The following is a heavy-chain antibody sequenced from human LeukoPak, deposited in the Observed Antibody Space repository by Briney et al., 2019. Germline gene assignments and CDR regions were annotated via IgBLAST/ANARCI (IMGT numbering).Heavy chain of an antibody. V-gene: IGHV3-15*07. J-gene: IGHJ4*02. D-gene: IGHD3-22*01. CDR3: TTDRTTYYDSSWYDY. CDR1: GFNFNNAW. Sequence: PGGSLRLSCTTSGFNFNNAWMNWVRQAPGKGLEWVGRIKSKTDGGTTDYAAPVKGRFTISRDDSKNTLYLQMNSLKTEDTAVYYCTTDRTTYYDSSWYDYWGQGTLVTVSS. CDR2: IKSKTDGGTT.